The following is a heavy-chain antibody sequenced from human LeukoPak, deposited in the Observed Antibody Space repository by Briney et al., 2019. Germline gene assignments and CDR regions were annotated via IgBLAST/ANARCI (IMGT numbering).Heavy chain of an antibody. J-gene: IGHJ4*02. CDR2: IHTSGGTT. Sequence: AXVKVSCKASGYTFTTYFMHWVRQAPGQGLEWMGIIHTSGGTTKYAQKFQDRVTMTRDTSTNTVYMELSSLKFDDTAVYYCAREGGDGGPFDYWGQGTLVTVSS. CDR3: AREGGDGGPFDY. V-gene: IGHV1-46*01. D-gene: IGHD4-23*01. CDR1: GYTFTTYF.